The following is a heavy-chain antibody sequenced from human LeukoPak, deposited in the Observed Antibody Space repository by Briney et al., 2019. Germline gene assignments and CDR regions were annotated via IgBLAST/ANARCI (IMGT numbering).Heavy chain of an antibody. D-gene: IGHD3-22*01. CDR3: ARDYYDSDGYWDYFDY. Sequence: PSETLSLTCTVSGGSITNYYLSWIRQPAGKRLEWIGRIYASGSTNYNPALKSRLTMSVDTSKNQFSLRMSSVTAADTAVYFCARDYYDSDGYWDYFDYWGQGTLVTVSS. V-gene: IGHV4-4*07. J-gene: IGHJ4*02. CDR1: GGSITNYY. CDR2: IYASGST.